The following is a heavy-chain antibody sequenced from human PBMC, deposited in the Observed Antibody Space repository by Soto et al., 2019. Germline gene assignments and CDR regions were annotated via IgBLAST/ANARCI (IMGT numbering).Heavy chain of an antibody. CDR2: MYYSGST. J-gene: IGHJ4*02. Sequence: QVQLRESGPGLVKPSQTLSLTCTVSGGSINSGGYYWNWIRQHPGKGLEWIGYMYYSGSTYYNPFLRSRVIISADTSENHFSLKLRSVTAADTAVSFCERGYRQSGYSSSRVFDYWGQGPLANVSS. CDR3: ERGYRQSGYSSSRVFDY. V-gene: IGHV4-31*03. D-gene: IGHD6-13*01. CDR1: GGSINSGGYY.